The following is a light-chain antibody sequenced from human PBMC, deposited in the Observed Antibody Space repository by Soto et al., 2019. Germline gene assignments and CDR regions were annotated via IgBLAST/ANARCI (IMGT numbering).Light chain of an antibody. CDR1: SSNIGSNS. Sequence: QSVMTQPPSASGTPGQRDTISCSGSSSNIGSNSVNWYQQLPGTAPKLLIYNIDQRPSGVPDRFLGSKSGSSASLAISGLQSEDEADYYCASWDDRLSGPIFGGGTKLTVL. CDR2: NID. V-gene: IGLV1-44*01. J-gene: IGLJ2*01. CDR3: ASWDDRLSGPI.